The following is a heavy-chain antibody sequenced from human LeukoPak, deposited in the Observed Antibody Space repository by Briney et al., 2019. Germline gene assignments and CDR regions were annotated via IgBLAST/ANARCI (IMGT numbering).Heavy chain of an antibody. V-gene: IGHV3-23*01. CDR1: GFPISTNG. Sequence: GGTLRLSCAASGFPISTNGMSWVRQAPGKGLEWVSGIVGGDGGTYYADSVKGRFIISRDNSKNTLYVQMNSLRAEDTAVYYCARGEGTAMANDAFDIWGQGTMVTVSS. CDR2: IVGGDGGT. D-gene: IGHD5-18*01. J-gene: IGHJ3*02. CDR3: ARGEGTAMANDAFDI.